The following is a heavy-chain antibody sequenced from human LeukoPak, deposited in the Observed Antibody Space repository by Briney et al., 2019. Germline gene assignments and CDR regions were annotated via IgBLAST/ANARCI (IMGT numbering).Heavy chain of an antibody. Sequence: ASVKVSCKASGYTFTSYYMHWVRQAPGQGLEWMGIINPSGGSTSYARKFQGRVTMTRDTSTSTVYMELSSLRSEDTAVYYCARWLRENWFDPWGQGTLVTVSS. CDR1: GYTFTSYY. J-gene: IGHJ5*02. CDR3: ARWLRENWFDP. V-gene: IGHV1-46*03. D-gene: IGHD6-19*01. CDR2: INPSGGST.